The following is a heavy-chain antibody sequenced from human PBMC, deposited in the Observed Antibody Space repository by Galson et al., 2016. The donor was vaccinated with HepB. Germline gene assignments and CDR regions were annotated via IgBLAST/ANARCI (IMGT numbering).Heavy chain of an antibody. D-gene: IGHD1-26*01. Sequence: SLRLSCAASGFTFSSYWMHWVRQVPGKGLVMVARTTTDGSDTGYADSVKGRFTISRDNAKNTLYLNMNTLRAEDTAVYYCARDYLTYTGSYLYSWGQGTLVTVSS. CDR2: TTTDGSDT. J-gene: IGHJ4*02. CDR1: GFTFSSYW. V-gene: IGHV3-74*01. CDR3: ARDYLTYTGSYLYS.